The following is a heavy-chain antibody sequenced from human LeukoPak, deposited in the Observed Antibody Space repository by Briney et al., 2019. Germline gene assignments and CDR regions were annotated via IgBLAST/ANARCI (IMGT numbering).Heavy chain of an antibody. CDR3: ARGAPGSYCSGGSCHYFDY. J-gene: IGHJ4*02. V-gene: IGHV1-8*01. D-gene: IGHD2-15*01. Sequence: ASVKVSCKASGYTFTSYDINWVRQATGQGLEWMGWVNPNSGHTGYAQKFQGRVTMTRNTSISTAYMELSSLTSEDTAVYYCARGAPGSYCSGGSCHYFDYWGQGTLVSVSS. CDR1: GYTFTSYD. CDR2: VNPNSGHT.